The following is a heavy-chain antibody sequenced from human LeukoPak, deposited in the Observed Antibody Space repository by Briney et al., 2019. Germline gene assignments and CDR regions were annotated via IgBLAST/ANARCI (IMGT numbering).Heavy chain of an antibody. V-gene: IGHV3-23*01. CDR1: GFTFSSYA. CDR3: AKMALIVVVPAAGFDP. CDR2: ISGSGGST. Sequence: GGSLRLSCAASGFTFSSYAMSWVRQAPGKGLEWVSAISGSGGSTYYADSVKGRFTISRDNSKNTLYLQMNSLGAEDTAVYYCAKMALIVVVPAAGFDPWGQGTLVTVSS. D-gene: IGHD2-2*01. J-gene: IGHJ5*02.